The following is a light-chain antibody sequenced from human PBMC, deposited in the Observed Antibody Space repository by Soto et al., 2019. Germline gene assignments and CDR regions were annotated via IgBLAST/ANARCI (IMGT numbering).Light chain of an antibody. V-gene: IGKV1-27*01. CDR2: AAS. CDR1: QDIKNY. J-gene: IGKJ1*01. Sequence: IQMTQSPSTLSASVGDRVTITCRASQDIKNYLAWYQQKPGKIPKLLIFAASTLESGVPSRFSGSGSGTDFTLTIRSLKPEDVASYYCQKYTHVLRFGQGTKLDIK. CDR3: QKYTHVLR.